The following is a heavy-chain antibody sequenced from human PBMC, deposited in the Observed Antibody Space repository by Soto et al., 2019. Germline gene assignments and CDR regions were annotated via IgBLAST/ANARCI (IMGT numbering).Heavy chain of an antibody. J-gene: IGHJ4*02. Sequence: PSETLSLTCAVSGGSISSGGYSWSWIRQPPGKGLEWIGYIYHSGSTYYNPSLKSRVTISVDTSKNQFSLKLSSVAAADTAVYYCARSPKTGIQLWYAPFDYWGQGTLVTVSS. CDR3: ARSPKTGIQLWYAPFDY. D-gene: IGHD5-18*01. V-gene: IGHV4-30-2*05. CDR2: IYHSGST. CDR1: GGSISSGGYS.